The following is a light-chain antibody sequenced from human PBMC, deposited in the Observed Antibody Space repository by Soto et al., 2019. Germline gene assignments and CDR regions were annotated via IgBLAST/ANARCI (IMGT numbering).Light chain of an antibody. CDR1: QSVSSSY. CDR3: QQYRMSPNT. CDR2: GAS. Sequence: EIVLTQSPGTLSLSPGERATLSCRASQSVSSSYLAWYQQKPGQAPRLLIYGASNRATGIPDRFSGSGSGTDFSLTIRGLKPEDFAVYYCQQYRMSPNTFGQGTRLEIK. V-gene: IGKV3-20*01. J-gene: IGKJ5*01.